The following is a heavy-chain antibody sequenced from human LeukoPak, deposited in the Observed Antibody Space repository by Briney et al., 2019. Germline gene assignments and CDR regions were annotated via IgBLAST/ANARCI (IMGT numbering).Heavy chain of an antibody. CDR1: GGSISNSKYY. J-gene: IGHJ4*02. CDR3: MRHEEEDGYNAKPFDF. Sequence: KPSETLSLTCTVSGGSISNSKYYWGWVRQPPGKGLEWIGPIYYSGNTYYNPSLKSRVTISVDTSKNQFSLRLTSVTAADTAVYFCMRHEEEDGYNAKPFDFWGQGTLVTVSS. CDR2: IYYSGNT. V-gene: IGHV4-39*01. D-gene: IGHD5-24*01.